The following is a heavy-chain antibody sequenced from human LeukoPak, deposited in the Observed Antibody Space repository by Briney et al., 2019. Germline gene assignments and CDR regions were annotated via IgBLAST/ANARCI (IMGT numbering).Heavy chain of an antibody. D-gene: IGHD4-17*01. CDR2: ISSSSSTI. Sequence: GGSLRLSCAASGFTFSSYSMNWVRQAPGKGLEWVSYISSSSSTIYYADSVKGRFTISRDNAKNSLYLQMNSLRAEDTAVYYCARTQTMTTVTAYDYWGQGTLVTVSS. CDR3: ARTQTMTTVTAYDY. V-gene: IGHV3-48*04. J-gene: IGHJ4*02. CDR1: GFTFSSYS.